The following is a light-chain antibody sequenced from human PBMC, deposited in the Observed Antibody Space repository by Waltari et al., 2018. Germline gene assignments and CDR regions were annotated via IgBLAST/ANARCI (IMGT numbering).Light chain of an antibody. CDR3: QQYYSYPHT. CDR2: AAS. CDR1: QGISSD. Sequence: AIRTTQSPSSFSASTGDRVTITCRASQGISSDLAWYQQKPGKAPKLLIYAASTLQSGVPSRFSGSGSGTDFTLTISCLQSEDFATYYCQQYYSYPHTFGQGTKLEIK. J-gene: IGKJ2*01. V-gene: IGKV1-8*01.